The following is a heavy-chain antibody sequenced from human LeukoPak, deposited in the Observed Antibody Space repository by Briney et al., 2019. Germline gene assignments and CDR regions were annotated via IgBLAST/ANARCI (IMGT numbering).Heavy chain of an antibody. Sequence: ASVKVSCKASGYTFTGYYMHWVRQAPGQGLDWMGWITPNSGGTNYAQKFQGRVTMTRDTSISTADMELSRLRSDDTAVYYCARDRITMVRGVIGSRVWFDPWGQGTLVTVSS. J-gene: IGHJ5*02. D-gene: IGHD3-10*01. CDR2: ITPNSGGT. CDR1: GYTFTGYY. CDR3: ARDRITMVRGVIGSRVWFDP. V-gene: IGHV1-2*02.